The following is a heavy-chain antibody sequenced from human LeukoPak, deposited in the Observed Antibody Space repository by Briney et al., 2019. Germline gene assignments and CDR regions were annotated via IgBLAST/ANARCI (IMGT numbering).Heavy chain of an antibody. D-gene: IGHD2-8*01. CDR1: GGSISSYY. J-gene: IGHJ5*02. CDR3: AREGVRNWFDP. Sequence: SETLSLTCTVSGGSISSYYWSWIRQPPGKGLEWIGYIYYSGSTNYNPSLKSRVTISVDTSKNQFSLKLRSVTAADTAVYYCAREGVRNWFDPWGQGTLVTVSS. CDR2: IYYSGST. V-gene: IGHV4-59*01.